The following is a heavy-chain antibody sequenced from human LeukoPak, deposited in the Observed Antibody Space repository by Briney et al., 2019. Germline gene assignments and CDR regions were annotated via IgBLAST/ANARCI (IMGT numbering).Heavy chain of an antibody. D-gene: IGHD6-6*01. V-gene: IGHV1-2*02. J-gene: IGHJ5*02. CDR1: GYTFTDYY. Sequence: ASVKVSCKASGYTFTDYYLHWVRQAPGQGLEWMGWINPNSGVTNYAQKFQGRVTMTTDTSTSTAYMELRSLRSDDTAVYYCARDGGELDWFDPWGQGTLVTVSS. CDR2: INPNSGVT. CDR3: ARDGGELDWFDP.